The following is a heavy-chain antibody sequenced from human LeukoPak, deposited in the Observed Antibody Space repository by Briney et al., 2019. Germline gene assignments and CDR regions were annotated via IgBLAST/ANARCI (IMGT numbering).Heavy chain of an antibody. CDR1: GGTFSSYA. V-gene: IGHV1-69*13. CDR2: IIPIFGTA. J-gene: IGHJ5*02. Sequence: SVKVSCKASGGTFSSYAISWVRQAPGQGLEWMGGIIPIFGTANYAQKFQGRVTITADESTSTAYMELSSLRSEDTAVCYCARGGYSYGNWFDPWGQGTLVTVSS. CDR3: ARGGYSYGNWFDP. D-gene: IGHD5-18*01.